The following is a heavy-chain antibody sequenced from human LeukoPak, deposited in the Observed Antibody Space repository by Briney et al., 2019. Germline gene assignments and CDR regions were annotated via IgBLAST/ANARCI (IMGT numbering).Heavy chain of an antibody. J-gene: IGHJ4*02. CDR3: ARDQGIFDY. Sequence: PGGSLSHSCAASGFTFSSYSMNWVRPPRGKGLEWVSYISSRRKTIYDADSVKRRFTIYRDNAKNSLYLQRNRLRDEDSAVYYCARDQGIFDYWGQGTLVTVSS. V-gene: IGHV3-48*02. CDR1: GFTFSSYS. CDR2: ISSRRKTI.